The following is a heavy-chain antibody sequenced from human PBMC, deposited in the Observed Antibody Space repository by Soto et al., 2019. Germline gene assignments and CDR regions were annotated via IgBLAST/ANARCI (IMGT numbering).Heavy chain of an antibody. CDR3: ARVRFWSGIDY. V-gene: IGHV4-30-4*01. D-gene: IGHD3-3*01. Sequence: KTSETLSLTCTVSGGSISSGDYYWSWIRQPPGKGLEWIGYIYYSGSTYYNPSLKSRVTISVDTSKNQFSPKLSSVTAADTAVYYCARVRFWSGIDYWGQGTLVTVSS. CDR2: IYYSGST. J-gene: IGHJ4*02. CDR1: GGSISSGDYY.